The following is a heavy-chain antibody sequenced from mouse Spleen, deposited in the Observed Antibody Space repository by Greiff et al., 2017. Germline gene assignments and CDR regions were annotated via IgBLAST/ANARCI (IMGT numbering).Heavy chain of an antibody. V-gene: IGHV1-55*01. D-gene: IGHD1-1*01. CDR2: IYPGSGST. CDR3: GRGITSNWYFDV. Sequence: QVHVKQPGAELVKPGASVKMSCKASGYTFTSYWITWVHQRPGQGLEWIGDIYPGSGSTNYTEKFKSKATLTVDTSSSTAYLQLSSLTSEDSAVYYYGRGITSNWYFDVWGAGTTVTVSS. CDR1: GYTFTSYW. J-gene: IGHJ1*01.